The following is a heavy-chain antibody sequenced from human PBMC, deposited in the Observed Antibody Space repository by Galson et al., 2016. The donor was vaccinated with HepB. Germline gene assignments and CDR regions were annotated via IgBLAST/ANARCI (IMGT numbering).Heavy chain of an antibody. Sequence: ISGDSVSSNTVVWNWIRQTPSRGLEWLGRTYFRSRWYHDYAVSVRSRLTINADTSANQFSLELKSVTPEDTAVYYCARAAGNYYFEQYYFDSWGLGALVTVSS. CDR1: GDSVSSNTVV. CDR2: TYFRSRWYH. J-gene: IGHJ4*02. D-gene: IGHD2/OR15-2a*01. V-gene: IGHV6-1*01. CDR3: ARAAGNYYFEQYYFDS.